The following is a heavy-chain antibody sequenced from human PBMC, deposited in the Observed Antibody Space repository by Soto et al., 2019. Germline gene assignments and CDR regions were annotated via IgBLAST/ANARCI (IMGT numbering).Heavy chain of an antibody. Sequence: GGSLRLSCAVSGFTFSDYWMSWVRQAPGTGLEWVANINQDANEKQYVDSVKGRFTISRDNAKNSLFLHMHSLRADDTAVYYCAKPSRSESGYWGQGTLVTVSS. CDR2: INQDANEK. CDR1: GFTFSDYW. V-gene: IGHV3-7*01. CDR3: AKPSRSESGY. J-gene: IGHJ4*02.